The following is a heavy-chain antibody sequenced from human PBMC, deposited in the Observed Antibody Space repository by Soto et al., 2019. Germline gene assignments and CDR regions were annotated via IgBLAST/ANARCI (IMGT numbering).Heavy chain of an antibody. Sequence: SETLSLTCAVSGYSISSGYYWGWIRQPPGKGLEWIGSIYHSGSTYYNPSLKSRVTISVDTSKNQFSLKLSSVTAAATAVYYCARTGYCSGGSCYFRFDYWGQGTLVTVSS. D-gene: IGHD2-15*01. CDR1: GYSISSGYY. V-gene: IGHV4-38-2*01. CDR3: ARTGYCSGGSCYFRFDY. CDR2: IYHSGST. J-gene: IGHJ4*02.